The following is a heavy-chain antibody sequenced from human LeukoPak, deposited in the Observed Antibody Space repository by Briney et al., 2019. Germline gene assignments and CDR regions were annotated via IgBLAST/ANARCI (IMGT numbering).Heavy chain of an antibody. CDR2: IYYSGST. J-gene: IGHJ4*02. CDR1: GGSISSISYY. Sequence: SETLSLTCTVSGGSISSISYYWGWIRQPPGKGLEWIGSIYYSGSTYYNPSLKSRVTISVDTSKNQFSLKLSSVTTAHTAMYYCARPPEMATIWYYFDYWGKGTLVTVSS. D-gene: IGHD5-24*01. V-gene: IGHV4-39*01. CDR3: ARPPEMATIWYYFDY.